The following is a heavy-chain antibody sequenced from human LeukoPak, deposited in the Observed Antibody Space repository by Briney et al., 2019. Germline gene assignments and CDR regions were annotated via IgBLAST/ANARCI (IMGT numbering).Heavy chain of an antibody. V-gene: IGHV3-21*01. D-gene: IGHD3-22*01. CDR2: ISSSSGYK. Sequence: PGGSLRLSCAASGFTFSSFSMNWVRQAPGKGLEWVSSISSSSGYKYYVDSVKGRFTISRDNAKNSLYLQMNSLRAEDTAVYYCARGTPDSSGDSWGQGTLVTVSS. CDR1: GFTFSSFS. CDR3: ARGTPDSSGDS. J-gene: IGHJ5*02.